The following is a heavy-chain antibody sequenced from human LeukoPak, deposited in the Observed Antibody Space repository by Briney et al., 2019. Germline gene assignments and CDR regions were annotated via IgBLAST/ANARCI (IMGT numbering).Heavy chain of an antibody. V-gene: IGHV3-23*01. J-gene: IGHJ5*02. CDR1: GFTFSNYA. CDR3: ATTPLPSNYDFWSGYFGWFDP. CDR2: ISGSGGST. D-gene: IGHD3-3*01. Sequence: GASLRLSCAASGFTFSNYAMSWVRQAPGKGLEWVSAISGSGGSTYYADSVKGRFTISRDNSKNTLYLQMNSLRAEDTAVYYCATTPLPSNYDFWSGYFGWFDPWGQGTLVTVSS.